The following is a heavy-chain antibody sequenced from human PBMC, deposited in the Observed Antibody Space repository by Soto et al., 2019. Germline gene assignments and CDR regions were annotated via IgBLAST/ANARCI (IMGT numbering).Heavy chain of an antibody. Sequence: SQTLSLTCAISGDSVSSNTASWNWIRQSSSRGLEWLGRTYFRSKWYNDYAVSVKSRIIINPDTSNNQFSLQLNSLTPEDTAVYFCARGDNLGPKTGYAFDPWGQGIMVTVSS. D-gene: IGHD5-12*01. CDR1: GDSVSSNTAS. V-gene: IGHV6-1*01. CDR2: TYFRSKWYN. CDR3: ARGDNLGPKTGYAFDP. J-gene: IGHJ5*02.